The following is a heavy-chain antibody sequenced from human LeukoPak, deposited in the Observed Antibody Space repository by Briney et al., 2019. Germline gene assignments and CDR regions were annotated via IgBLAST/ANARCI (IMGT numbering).Heavy chain of an antibody. CDR1: GYTFTVYH. Sequence: ASVKVSCKASGYTFTVYHMHWVRQAPGQGLEWMGWINPYSGGTNYAQKFQGRVTMTRDTSISTAYMELNRLQSDDTAMYYCARDWGRSSGWYNWFDPWGQGTLVTVSS. CDR3: ARDWGRSSGWYNWFDP. V-gene: IGHV1-2*02. CDR2: INPYSGGT. J-gene: IGHJ5*02. D-gene: IGHD6-19*01.